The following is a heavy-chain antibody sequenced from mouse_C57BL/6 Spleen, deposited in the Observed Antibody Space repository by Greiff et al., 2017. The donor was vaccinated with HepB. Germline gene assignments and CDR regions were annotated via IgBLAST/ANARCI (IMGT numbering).Heavy chain of an antibody. CDR3: ARDQGYYGNYGDAMDY. D-gene: IGHD2-1*01. CDR1: GFTFSSYA. V-gene: IGHV5-4*01. Sequence: EVQLVESGGGLVKPGGSLKLSCAASGFTFSSYAMSWVRQTPEKRLEWVATISDGGSYTYYPDNVKGRFTISRDNAKNNLYLQMSHLKSEDTAMYYCARDQGYYGNYGDAMDYWGQGTSVTVSS. J-gene: IGHJ4*01. CDR2: ISDGGSYT.